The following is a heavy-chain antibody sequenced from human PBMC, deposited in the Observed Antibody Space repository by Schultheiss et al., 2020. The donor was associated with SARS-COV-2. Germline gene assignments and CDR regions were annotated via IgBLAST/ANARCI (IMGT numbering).Heavy chain of an antibody. D-gene: IGHD5-12*01. V-gene: IGHV3-30*02. CDR1: GFTFSSYG. CDR2: IRYDGSNK. CDR3: VSGYDYYFDY. Sequence: GGSLRISCAASGFTFSSYGMHWVRQAPGKGLEWVAFIRYDGSNKYYADSVKGRFTISRDNSKNTLYLQMNSLRDEDTAVYYCVSGYDYYFDYWGQGTLVTVAS. J-gene: IGHJ4*02.